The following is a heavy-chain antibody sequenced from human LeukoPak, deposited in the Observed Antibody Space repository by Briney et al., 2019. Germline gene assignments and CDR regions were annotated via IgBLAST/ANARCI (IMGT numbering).Heavy chain of an antibody. D-gene: IGHD3-22*01. CDR3: ARAALRDYYGSSASPPKLDY. Sequence: GASVKVSCKASGYTFTSYGISWVRQAPGQGLEWMGWISAYNGNTNYAQKLQGRVTMTTDTSTSTAYMELRSLRSDDTAVYYCARAALRDYYGSSASPPKLDYWGQGTLVTVSS. CDR2: ISAYNGNT. CDR1: GYTFTSYG. J-gene: IGHJ4*02. V-gene: IGHV1-18*01.